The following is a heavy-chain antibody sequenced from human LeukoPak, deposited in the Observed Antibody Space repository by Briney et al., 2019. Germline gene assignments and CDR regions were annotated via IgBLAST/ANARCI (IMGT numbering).Heavy chain of an antibody. V-gene: IGHV3-23*01. CDR1: GFTFRSHA. CDR2: ISGSGGST. CDR3: AKWIVPAAKWGHFDY. J-gene: IGHJ4*02. Sequence: PGGSLRLSCAASGFTFRSHAMSGLRQPPGEGLEWVSAISGSGGSTYYADSVKGRFTISRDNSKNTLYLQMNSLRAEDTAVYYCAKWIVPAAKWGHFDYWGQGTLVTVSS. D-gene: IGHD2-2*01.